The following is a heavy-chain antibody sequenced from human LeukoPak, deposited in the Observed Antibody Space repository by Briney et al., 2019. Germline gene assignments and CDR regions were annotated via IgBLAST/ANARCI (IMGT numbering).Heavy chain of an antibody. D-gene: IGHD5-24*01. Sequence: PSETLSLTCAVYGGSFSGYYWSWIRQPPGKGLEWIGEINHSGSTNYNPSLKSRVTISVDTSKNQFSLKLSSVTAADTAVYYCARVRWGYFDYWGQGTLVTVSS. V-gene: IGHV4-34*01. CDR1: GGSFSGYY. CDR3: ARVRWGYFDY. J-gene: IGHJ4*02. CDR2: INHSGST.